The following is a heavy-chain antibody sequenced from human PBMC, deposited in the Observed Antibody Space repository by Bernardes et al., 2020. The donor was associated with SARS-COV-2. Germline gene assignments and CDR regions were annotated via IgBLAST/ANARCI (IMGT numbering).Heavy chain of an antibody. V-gene: IGHV4-59*01. CDR3: ARYISGDSHFDY. D-gene: IGHD2-15*01. Sequence: SETLSLTCTVSGGSISSYYWSWIRQPPGKGLEWIGYIYYSGSTNYNPSLKSRVTISVDTSKNQFSLKLSSVTAADTAVYYCARYISGDSHFDYWGQGTLVTVSS. CDR1: GGSISSYY. J-gene: IGHJ4*02. CDR2: IYYSGST.